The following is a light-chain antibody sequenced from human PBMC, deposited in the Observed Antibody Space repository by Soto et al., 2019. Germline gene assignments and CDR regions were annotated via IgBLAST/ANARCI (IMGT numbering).Light chain of an antibody. J-gene: IGLJ1*01. CDR2: EVS. CDR1: SSDVGGYNY. V-gene: IGLV2-14*01. CDR3: SSYTSSSTLGV. Sequence: QSALTQPASVSGSPGQSITISCTGTSSDVGGYNYVSWYQQHPGKAPKLMIYEVSNRPSGVSNRFSGSKSGNTASLTISGLQAEDEADYYCSSYTSSSTLGVFGTGINVTVL.